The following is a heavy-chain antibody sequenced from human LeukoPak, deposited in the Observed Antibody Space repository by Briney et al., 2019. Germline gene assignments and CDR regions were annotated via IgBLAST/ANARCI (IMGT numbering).Heavy chain of an antibody. Sequence: GESLKISCKGSGYSFTSYWIGWVRQMPGKGLEWMGIIYPGDSDTRYSPSFQGQVTISADKSISTAYLQWSSLKAADTAMYYCAXXXXXXXXXYRTDAFDIWGQGTMVTVSS. CDR3: AXXXXXXXXXYRTDAFDI. CDR1: GYSFTSYW. V-gene: IGHV5-51*01. CDR2: IYPGDSDT. J-gene: IGHJ3*02.